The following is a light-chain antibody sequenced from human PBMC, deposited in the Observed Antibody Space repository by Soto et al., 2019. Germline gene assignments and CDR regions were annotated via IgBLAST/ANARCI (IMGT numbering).Light chain of an antibody. CDR2: DVS. Sequence: QSALTQPASVSGSPGQSITIPCTGTSSDIGTYTYVSWYQQHTGKAPKPMIFDVSYRPSGVSNRFSGSKSDNTASLTISGLQAEDEADYYCNSYTGTSSRYVFGTGTKLTVL. CDR3: NSYTGTSSRYV. CDR1: SSDIGTYTY. J-gene: IGLJ1*01. V-gene: IGLV2-14*03.